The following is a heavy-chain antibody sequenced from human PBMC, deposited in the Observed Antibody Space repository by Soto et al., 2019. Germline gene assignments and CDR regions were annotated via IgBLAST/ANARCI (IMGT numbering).Heavy chain of an antibody. CDR2: ITGSGTHS. V-gene: IGHV3-23*01. CDR1: FSAYA. CDR3: AKGTSSEFLLSFDD. Sequence: FSAYAMTWVLQPPGRGLEWVSVITGSGTHSYYADSVKGRFTISRDNSRNTLFLQMDSLRADDSAVYFCAKGTSSEFLLSFDDWGHGTLVTSPQ. D-gene: IGHD3-10*01. J-gene: IGHJ4*01.